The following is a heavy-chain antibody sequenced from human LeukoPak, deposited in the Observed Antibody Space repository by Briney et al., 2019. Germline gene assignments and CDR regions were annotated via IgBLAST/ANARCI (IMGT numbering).Heavy chain of an antibody. V-gene: IGHV3-23*01. Sequence: GGSLRLSCAASGFTFSSHAMSWVRQAPGKGLEWVSAISGSGGSTYYADSVKGRFTISRDNSKNTLYLQMNSLRAEDTAVYYCARGYGRGQLPFDYWGQGTLVTVSS. D-gene: IGHD5-24*01. J-gene: IGHJ4*02. CDR1: GFTFSSHA. CDR2: ISGSGGST. CDR3: ARGYGRGQLPFDY.